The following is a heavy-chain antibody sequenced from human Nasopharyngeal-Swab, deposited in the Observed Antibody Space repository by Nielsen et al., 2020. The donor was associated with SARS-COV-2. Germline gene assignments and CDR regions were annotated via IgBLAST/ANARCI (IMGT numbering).Heavy chain of an antibody. D-gene: IGHD6-6*01. J-gene: IGHJ5*02. CDR3: ARGAHSSSSGVGNWFDP. Sequence: WIRQPPGKGLEWIGEINHSGSTNYNPSLKSRVTISVDTSKNQFSLKLSSVTAADTAVYYCARGAHSSSSGVGNWFDPWGQGTLATVSS. V-gene: IGHV4-34*01. CDR2: INHSGST.